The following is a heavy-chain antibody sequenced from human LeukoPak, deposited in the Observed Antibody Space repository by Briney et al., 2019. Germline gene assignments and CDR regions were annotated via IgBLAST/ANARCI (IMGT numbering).Heavy chain of an antibody. CDR2: IIPIFGTA. D-gene: IGHD2-2*01. J-gene: IGHJ4*02. Sequence: SVKVSCKASGGTFSSYAISWVRQAPGQGLEWMGGIIPIFGTANYAQKFQGRVTITADESTSTAYMELSSLRSKDTAVYYCARGGLSDCSSTSCPNPHFDYWGQGTLVTVSS. CDR1: GGTFSSYA. V-gene: IGHV1-69*13. CDR3: ARGGLSDCSSTSCPNPHFDY.